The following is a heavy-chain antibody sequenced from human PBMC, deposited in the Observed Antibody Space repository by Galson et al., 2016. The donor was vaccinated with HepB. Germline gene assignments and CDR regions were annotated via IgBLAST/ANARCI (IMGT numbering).Heavy chain of an antibody. Sequence: SLRLSCAASGFTFSGTAMHWVRQASGKGLEWLGRTRSKVNNYATAYVAPVTGGFTISRDDSKNAAYLQMNSLKIEDTAVYYCLAEGVDYWGQGTLVTVSS. CDR3: LAEGVDY. J-gene: IGHJ4*02. CDR1: GFTFSGTA. V-gene: IGHV3-73*01. CDR2: TRSKVNNYAT.